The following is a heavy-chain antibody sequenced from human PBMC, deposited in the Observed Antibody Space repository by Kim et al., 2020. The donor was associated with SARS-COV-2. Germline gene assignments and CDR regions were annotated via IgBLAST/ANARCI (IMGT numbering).Heavy chain of an antibody. V-gene: IGHV3-30-3*01. D-gene: IGHD3-9*01. CDR3: ARGRKVGLLYFDWYGESDY. Sequence: GGSLRLSCAASGFTFSSYARHWVRQAPGKGLEWVAVISYDGSNKYYADSVKGRCTISRDNSKNTLYMQMNSVRAENTAVYYCARGRKVGLLYFDWYGESDYWGQGTLVTVSS. J-gene: IGHJ4*02. CDR1: GFTFSSYA. CDR2: ISYDGSNK.